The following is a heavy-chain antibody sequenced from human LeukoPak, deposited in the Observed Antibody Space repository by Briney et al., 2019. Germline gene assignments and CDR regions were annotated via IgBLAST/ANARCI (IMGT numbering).Heavy chain of an antibody. V-gene: IGHV3-21*01. CDR2: ISSSSSYI. CDR1: GFTFSSYS. J-gene: IGHJ3*02. D-gene: IGHD1-7*01. CDR3: ARDRYNWNYPPSDAFDI. Sequence: PGGSLRLSCAASGFTFSSYSMNWVRQAPGKGLEWVSSISSSSSYIYYADSVKGRFTISRDNAKNSLYLQMNSLRAEDTAVYYCARDRYNWNYPPSDAFDIWGQGTMVTVSS.